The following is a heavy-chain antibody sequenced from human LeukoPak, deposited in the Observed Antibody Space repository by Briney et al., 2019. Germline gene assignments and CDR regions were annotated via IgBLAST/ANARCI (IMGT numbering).Heavy chain of an antibody. CDR1: GFTFSSYA. CDR3: AKDLGSRRLAPDAFDI. J-gene: IGHJ3*02. D-gene: IGHD7-27*01. V-gene: IGHV3-23*01. Sequence: GGSLRLSCAASGFTFSSYAMSWVRQAPGEGLEWVSAISGSGGSTYYADSVKGRFTISRDNSKNTLYLQMNSLRAEDTAVYYCAKDLGSRRLAPDAFDIWGQGTMVTVSS. CDR2: ISGSGGST.